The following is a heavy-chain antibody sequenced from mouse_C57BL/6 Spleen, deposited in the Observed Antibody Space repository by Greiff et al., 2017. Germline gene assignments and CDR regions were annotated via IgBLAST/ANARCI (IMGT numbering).Heavy chain of an antibody. CDR2: INPSSGYT. CDR1: GYTFTSYW. CDR3: APYYSNFFAY. D-gene: IGHD2-5*01. J-gene: IGHJ3*01. V-gene: IGHV1-7*01. Sequence: VQLQQSGAELAKPGASVKLSCKASGYTFTSYWMHWVQQRPGQGLEWIGYINPSSGYTKYNQKFKDKATLNTDKSSSTAYMQLSSLTYEDSAVYYCAPYYSNFFAYWGQGTLVTVAA.